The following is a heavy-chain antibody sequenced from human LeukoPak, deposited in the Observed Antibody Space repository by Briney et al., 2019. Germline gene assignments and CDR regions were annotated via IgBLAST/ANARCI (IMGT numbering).Heavy chain of an antibody. CDR3: ARDSRYCSGGSCPKNAFDI. CDR1: GGTFSSYA. CDR2: IIPIFGTA. D-gene: IGHD2-15*01. Sequence: ASVKVSCKASGGTFSSYAISWVRQAPGQGLEWMGGIIPIFGTANYAQKFQGRVTITADESTSTAYMELSSLRSEDTAVYYCARDSRYCSGGSCPKNAFDIWGQGTMVTVSS. J-gene: IGHJ3*02. V-gene: IGHV1-69*01.